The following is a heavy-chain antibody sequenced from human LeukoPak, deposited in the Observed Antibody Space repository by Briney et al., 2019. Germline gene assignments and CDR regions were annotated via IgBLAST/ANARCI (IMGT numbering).Heavy chain of an antibody. V-gene: IGHV3-53*01. CDR1: GFTVSSNY. CDR3: ATSYSYGPFDY. J-gene: IGHJ4*02. CDR2: IYSGGST. Sequence: GGSLRLSCAASGFTVSSNYMSWVRQAPGEGLEWVSVIYSGGSTYYADSVKGRFTISRDNSKNTLYLQMNSLRAEDTAVYYCATSYSYGPFDYWGQGTLVTVSS. D-gene: IGHD5-18*01.